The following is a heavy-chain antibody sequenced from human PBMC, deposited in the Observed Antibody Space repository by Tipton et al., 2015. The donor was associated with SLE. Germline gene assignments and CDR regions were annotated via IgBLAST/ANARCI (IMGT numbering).Heavy chain of an antibody. D-gene: IGHD3-16*02. CDR3: SSFSYDYIWGSYRGDY. CDR2: IRSKAYTGTT. V-gene: IGHV3-49*04. J-gene: IGHJ4*02. CDR1: GLTVSDND. Sequence: RSLRLSCAVSGLTVSDNDMNWVRQAPGKGLGWVGFIRSKAYTGTTDYAASVKGRFTISRDDSKSIAYLQMNSLKTEDTAVYYCSSFSYDYIWGSYRGDYWGQGTLVTVSS.